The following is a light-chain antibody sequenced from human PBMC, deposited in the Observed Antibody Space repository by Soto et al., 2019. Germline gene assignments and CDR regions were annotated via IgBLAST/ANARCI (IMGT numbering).Light chain of an antibody. CDR1: QSVSGSAF. V-gene: IGKV3-20*01. CDR2: AAA. CDR3: QLYGSSPQWT. J-gene: IGKJ1*01. Sequence: EIVLTQSPGTLSLSPGERATLSCRASQSVSGSAFLAWYQQQPGQAPRLLIYAAASRATGIPDRLSGSGSGTDFILTISRLEPEDFAVYFCQLYGSSPQWTLGQGTKVEIK.